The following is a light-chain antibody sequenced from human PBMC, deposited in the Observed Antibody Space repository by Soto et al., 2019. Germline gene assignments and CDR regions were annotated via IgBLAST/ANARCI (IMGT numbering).Light chain of an antibody. Sequence: QSVLTQPASVSGSPGQSITISCTGTSSDVGGYNYVSWYQQHPGKAPKLMIYDVNNRPSGVSNRFSGSRSGNTASLTISGLQAEDEGDYYCTSYASSDTPVFGGGTKLTVL. CDR2: DVN. CDR1: SSDVGGYNY. CDR3: TSYASSDTPV. V-gene: IGLV2-14*01. J-gene: IGLJ2*01.